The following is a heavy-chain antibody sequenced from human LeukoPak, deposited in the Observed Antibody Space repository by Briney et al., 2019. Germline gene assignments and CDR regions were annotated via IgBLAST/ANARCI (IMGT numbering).Heavy chain of an antibody. CDR2: ISSSGGSI. J-gene: IGHJ3*02. Sequence: GGSLRLSCAASGFIFSEYEMNWVRQAPGKGLEWVSYISSSGGSIYNADSVRGRFTISRNNGKNSLYLQMNSLRAEDTAVYYCARGRRLWCGETHDAFDMWGVGTMVTVSS. CDR3: ARGRRLWCGETHDAFDM. D-gene: IGHD3-10*01. CDR1: GFIFSEYE. V-gene: IGHV3-48*03.